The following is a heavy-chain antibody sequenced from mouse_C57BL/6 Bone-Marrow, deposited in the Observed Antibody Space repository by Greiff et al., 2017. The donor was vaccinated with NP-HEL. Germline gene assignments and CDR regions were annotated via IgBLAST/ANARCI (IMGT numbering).Heavy chain of an antibody. Sequence: QVQLQQPGAELVKPGASVKLSCKASGYTFTSYWMHWVKQRPGRGLEWIGRIDPNSGGTKYNEKFKSKATLTVDQPSSTAYMQLSGLTSEDSAVYYCASSRQLRPQWFAYWGQGTLVTVSA. CDR2: IDPNSGGT. V-gene: IGHV1-72*01. CDR1: GYTFTSYW. J-gene: IGHJ3*01. CDR3: ASSRQLRPQWFAY. D-gene: IGHD3-2*02.